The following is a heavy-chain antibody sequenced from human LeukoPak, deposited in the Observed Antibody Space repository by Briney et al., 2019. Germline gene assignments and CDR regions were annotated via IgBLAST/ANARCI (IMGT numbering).Heavy chain of an antibody. J-gene: IGHJ5*02. CDR1: GYSFTSYW. CDR3: ARYLDPGYCSSTSCHIPFDP. D-gene: IGHD2-2*02. CDR2: IYPGDSDT. V-gene: IGHV5-51*01. Sequence: GESLKISCKGSGYSFTSYWIGWVRQMPGKGLEWMGIIYPGDSDTRYSPSFQGQVTISADKSISTAYLQWSSLKASDTAMYYCARYLDPGYCSSTSCHIPFDPWGQGTLVTVSS.